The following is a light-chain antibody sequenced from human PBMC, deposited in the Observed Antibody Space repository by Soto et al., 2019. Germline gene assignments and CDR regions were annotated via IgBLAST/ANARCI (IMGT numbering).Light chain of an antibody. CDR3: SSYTSSSTLYV. CDR1: SSDVGGYNY. Sequence: QSALTQPASVSGSPGQSITISCTGTSSDVGGYNYVSWYQQHPGKGPNLMIYDVTNRPSGVSNRFSGSKSGNMASLTISGLQAEDEADYYCSSYTSSSTLYVFGTGTKLTVL. CDR2: DVT. V-gene: IGLV2-14*01. J-gene: IGLJ1*01.